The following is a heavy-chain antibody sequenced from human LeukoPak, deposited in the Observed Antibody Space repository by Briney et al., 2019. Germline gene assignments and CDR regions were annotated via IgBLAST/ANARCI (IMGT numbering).Heavy chain of an antibody. CDR2: MYYTGSA. V-gene: IGHV4-59*08. D-gene: IGHD2-2*01. Sequence: SETLSLTCTVSGGSISSYYWNWIRQPPGQGLEWIGYMYYTGSANYNPSLRSRVTISVDTSKNQFSLKLSSVTAADTAVYYCARLPIVVVPSTSFDIWGQGTMVTVSS. CDR1: GGSISSYY. CDR3: ARLPIVVVPSTSFDI. J-gene: IGHJ3*02.